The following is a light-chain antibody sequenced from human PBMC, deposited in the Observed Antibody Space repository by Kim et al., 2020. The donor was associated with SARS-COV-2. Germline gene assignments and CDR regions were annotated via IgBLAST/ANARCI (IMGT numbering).Light chain of an antibody. CDR2: GAS. CDR1: QSVSSN. CDR3: QQYNNCPIT. J-gene: IGKJ5*01. Sequence: EIVMTQSPAPLSVSPGERATLSCRASQSVSSNLAWYQQKPGQAPRLLIYGASTRATGIPARFSGSGSGTEFTLTISSLQSEDFAVYYCQQYNNCPITFGQGTRLEIK. V-gene: IGKV3-15*01.